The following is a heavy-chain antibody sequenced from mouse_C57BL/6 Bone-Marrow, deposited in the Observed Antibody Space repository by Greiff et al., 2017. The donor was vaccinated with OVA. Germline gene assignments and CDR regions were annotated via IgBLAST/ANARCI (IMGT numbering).Heavy chain of an antibody. V-gene: IGHV8-12*01. Sequence: QVTLKESGPGILQSSQTLSLTCSFSGFSLSTSGMGVSWIRQPSGKGLEWLAHIYWDDDKRYNPSLKSRLTISKDTSRNQVFLKITSVDTADTATYYCARRWGYGNYWYFDVWGTGTTVTVSS. CDR2: IYWDDDK. J-gene: IGHJ1*03. CDR3: ARRWGYGNYWYFDV. CDR1: GFSLSTSGMG. D-gene: IGHD2-1*01.